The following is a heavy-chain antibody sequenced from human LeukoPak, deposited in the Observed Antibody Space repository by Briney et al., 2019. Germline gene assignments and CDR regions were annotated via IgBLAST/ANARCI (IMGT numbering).Heavy chain of an antibody. CDR3: ARDTFGSADI. J-gene: IGHJ3*02. D-gene: IGHD2/OR15-2a*01. CDR1: SGSISTKSYY. CDR2: IYYSGST. Sequence: SETLSLTCTVSSGSISTKSYYWGWIRQPPGKGLEWIGYIYYSGSTNYNPSLKSRVTISVDTSKNQFSLKLSSVTAADTAVYYCARDTFGSADIWGQGTMVTVSS. V-gene: IGHV4-61*01.